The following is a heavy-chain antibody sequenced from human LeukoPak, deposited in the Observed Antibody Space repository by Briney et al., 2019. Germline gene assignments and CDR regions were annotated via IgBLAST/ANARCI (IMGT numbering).Heavy chain of an antibody. J-gene: IGHJ6*02. D-gene: IGHD2-21*02. Sequence: GGSLRLSCVATGFTFKSVSMSWVRQAPGKGLEWVSAISYSGGSTYYADSVRGRFTISRDNSKNTLSLQMNSLRAEDTALYYCAKAYCGGDCYSYGVDVWGQGTTVTVSS. CDR3: AKAYCGGDCYSYGVDV. CDR1: GFTFKSVS. V-gene: IGHV3-23*01. CDR2: ISYSGGST.